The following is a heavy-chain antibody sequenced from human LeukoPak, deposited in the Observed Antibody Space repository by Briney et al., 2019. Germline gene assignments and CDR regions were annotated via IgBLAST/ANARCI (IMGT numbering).Heavy chain of an antibody. Sequence: TSETLSLTCAVYGGSFSGYYWSWLRQPPGKGLEWIGEINHSGSTNYNPSLKSRITISVDTSENQFSLKLISVTAADTAVYYCARKPSIRGGFHWGQGTLVTVSS. D-gene: IGHD2-2*01. CDR2: INHSGST. CDR3: ARKPSIRGGFH. J-gene: IGHJ4*02. CDR1: GGSFSGYY. V-gene: IGHV4-34*01.